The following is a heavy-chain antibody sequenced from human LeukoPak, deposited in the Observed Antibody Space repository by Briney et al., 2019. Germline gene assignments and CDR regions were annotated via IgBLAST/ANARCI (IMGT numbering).Heavy chain of an antibody. Sequence: SVKVSCKASGGTFSSYAISWVRQAPGQGLEWMGGIIPILGTANYAQKFQGRVTITTDESTSTAYMELSSLRSEDTAVYYCARERIVVVPAAISGFDPWGQGTLVTVSS. D-gene: IGHD2-2*02. J-gene: IGHJ5*02. V-gene: IGHV1-69*05. CDR1: GGTFSSYA. CDR2: IIPILGTA. CDR3: ARERIVVVPAAISGFDP.